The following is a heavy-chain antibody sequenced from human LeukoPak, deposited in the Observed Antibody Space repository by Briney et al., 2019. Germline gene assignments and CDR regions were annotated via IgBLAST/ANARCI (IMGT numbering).Heavy chain of an antibody. CDR2: ISSSSSTI. J-gene: IGHJ4*02. D-gene: IGHD2-15*01. Sequence: GGSLRLSCAASGFTFSSYSMNWVRQAPGKGLEWVSYISSSSSTIYYADSVKGRFTISRDNAKNSLYLQMNSLRAEDTAVYYCARDRGYCSGGSCYDFDYWGQGTLVTVSS. CDR3: ARDRGYCSGGSCYDFDY. CDR1: GFTFSSYS. V-gene: IGHV3-48*01.